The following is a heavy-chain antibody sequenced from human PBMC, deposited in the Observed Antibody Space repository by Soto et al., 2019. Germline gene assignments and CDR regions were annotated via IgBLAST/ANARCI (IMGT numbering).Heavy chain of an antibody. CDR1: GFSLSNDGLG. J-gene: IGHJ5*02. V-gene: IGHV2-26*04. CDR3: ASTYSTSWYWFDP. Sequence: QVTVKESGPVLVKPTETLTLTCTVSGFSLSNDGLGVSWIRQPPGKALEWLAHIFSNDEKHFSTTLKSRLTIAKDTSKRQVVLIMTNMDPVNTATYYWASTYSTSWYWFDPWGQGTLVTVCS. CDR2: IFSNDEK. D-gene: IGHD6-13*01.